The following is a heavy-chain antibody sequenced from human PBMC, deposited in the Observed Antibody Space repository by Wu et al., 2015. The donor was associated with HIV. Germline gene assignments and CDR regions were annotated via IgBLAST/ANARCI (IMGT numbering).Heavy chain of an antibody. CDR1: GFTFSTSV. Sequence: QMHLVQSGPEVKKPGTSVKVSCKASGFTFSTSVLQWVRQARGQRLEWLGWIVIGNGNTNYVQMLQERVTFTRDMSTSTVYMELSSLKSEDTAVYYCAADFDYDSSDSLADFDIWGRGTLITVSS. V-gene: IGHV1-58*01. J-gene: IGHJ3*02. D-gene: IGHD3-22*01. CDR2: IVIGNGNT. CDR3: AADFDYDSSDSLADFDI.